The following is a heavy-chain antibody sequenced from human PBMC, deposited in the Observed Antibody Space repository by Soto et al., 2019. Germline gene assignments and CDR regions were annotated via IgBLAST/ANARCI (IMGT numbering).Heavy chain of an antibody. CDR1: GGSISSYY. Sequence: QVQLQESGPGLVKPSETLSLTCTVSGGSISSYYWSWIRQSPGKGLDWIGYIHYTGGTNYYPSLKSRVTISMDTSKNQFSLKLSSVTAADAAVYYCARLSTFRSSDFDYWGQGTLVTVSS. D-gene: IGHD6-19*01. J-gene: IGHJ4*02. CDR3: ARLSTFRSSDFDY. V-gene: IGHV4-59*01. CDR2: IHYTGGT.